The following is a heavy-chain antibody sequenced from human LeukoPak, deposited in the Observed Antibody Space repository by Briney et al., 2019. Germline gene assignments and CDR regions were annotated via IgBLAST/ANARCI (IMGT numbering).Heavy chain of an antibody. CDR1: GFTFSSYS. CDR2: ISSSSSTI. J-gene: IGHJ4*02. D-gene: IGHD3-3*01. CDR3: ARYRKGNHLNPTLEWLFGEGYSH. V-gene: IGHV3-48*01. Sequence: PGGSLRLSCADSGFTFSSYSMNWVRQAPGKGLEWVSYISSSSSTIYYADSVKGRFTISRDNAKNSLYLQMNSLRAEDTAVYYCARYRKGNHLNPTLEWLFGEGYSHWSQGTLVTVSA.